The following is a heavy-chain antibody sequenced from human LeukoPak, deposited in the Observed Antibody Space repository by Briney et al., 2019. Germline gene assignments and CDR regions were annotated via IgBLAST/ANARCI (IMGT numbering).Heavy chain of an antibody. CDR1: GFSLSSYT. Sequence: GGSLRLSCAASGFSLSSYTMNWVRQAPGKGLQWVSSISSSSSYIYYADSVKGRFSISRDNAKNSLYLHMNSLRAEDTAVYYCARRSGWLQNQSSADQPNFDYWGQGALVTVSS. CDR3: ARRSGWLQNQSSADQPNFDY. J-gene: IGHJ4*02. D-gene: IGHD5-24*01. CDR2: ISSSSSYI. V-gene: IGHV3-21*01.